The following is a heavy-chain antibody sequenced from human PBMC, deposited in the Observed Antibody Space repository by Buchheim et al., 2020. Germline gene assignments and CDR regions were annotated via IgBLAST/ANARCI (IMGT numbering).Heavy chain of an antibody. V-gene: IGHV1-69*02. CDR2: IIPILGIA. CDR1: GGTFSSYT. J-gene: IGHJ4*02. D-gene: IGHD3-3*01. CDR3: AREQNYDFWSGYLGYFDY. Sequence: QVQLVQSGAEVKKPGSSVKVSCKASGGTFSSYTISWVRQAPGQGLEWMGRIIPILGIANYAQKFQGRVTITADQSTSTAYMELSSLRSEDTAVYYCAREQNYDFWSGYLGYFDYWGQGTL.